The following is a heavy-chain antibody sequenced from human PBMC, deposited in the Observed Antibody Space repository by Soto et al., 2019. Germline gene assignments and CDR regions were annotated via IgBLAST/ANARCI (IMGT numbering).Heavy chain of an antibody. D-gene: IGHD2-21*02. V-gene: IGHV3-72*01. CDR1: GFIFSDHF. CDR3: TSPQRSSGDWHYY. J-gene: IGHJ4*02. CDR2: AKKNMGNYMT. Sequence: EVQLVESGGGLVQPGGSLRLSCAASGFIFSDHFMEWFRQAPGKGLEWVGRAKKNMGNYMTEYAASVKGRFTISRDESNYSLFLQMNSLATEDTAVYYCTSPQRSSGDWHYYWCQGILVTVSS.